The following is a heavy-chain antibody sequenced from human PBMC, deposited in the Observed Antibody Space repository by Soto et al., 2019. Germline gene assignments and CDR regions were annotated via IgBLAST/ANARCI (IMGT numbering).Heavy chain of an antibody. Sequence: QLQLVQSGAEVKKPGASVKVSCKASGYTFNNYGISWVRQAPGQGLEWMGWISAYNGKTKTAQKFQGRVTMSTDTSTSIAYMELRSLRSDDTAVYYCARGIWEKYGDYYYYGMDVWGQGTTVTVPS. V-gene: IGHV1-18*01. J-gene: IGHJ6*02. CDR3: ARGIWEKYGDYYYYGMDV. CDR1: GYTFNNYG. D-gene: IGHD4-17*01. CDR2: ISAYNGKT.